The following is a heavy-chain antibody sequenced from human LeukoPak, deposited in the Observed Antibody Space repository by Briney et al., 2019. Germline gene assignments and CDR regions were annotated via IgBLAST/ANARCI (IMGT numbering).Heavy chain of an antibody. CDR1: GGTFSSYA. Sequence: ASVKVSCKASGGTFSSYAISWVRQAPGQGLEWMGGIIPIFGTANYAQKFQGRVTITTDESTSTAYMELSSLRSEDTAVYFCARDRRVVSGSRFDYWGQGTLVTVSS. CDR3: ARDRRVVSGSRFDY. CDR2: IIPIFGTA. V-gene: IGHV1-69*05. J-gene: IGHJ4*02. D-gene: IGHD1-14*01.